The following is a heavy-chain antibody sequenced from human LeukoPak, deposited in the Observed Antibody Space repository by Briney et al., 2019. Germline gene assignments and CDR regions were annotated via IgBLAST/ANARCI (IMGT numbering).Heavy chain of an antibody. CDR3: ARLRDLYQRTDDALDI. CDR1: GFTFSSNW. J-gene: IGHJ3*02. V-gene: IGHV3-74*01. D-gene: IGHD2-2*01. Sequence: GGSLRLSCAASGFTFSSNWMHWVRQAPGKGLVWVSRINSDGRSTSYADSVKGRFTISRDNAKNSLYLQMNSLRVEDTALYYCARLRDLYQRTDDALDIWGQGTMVTVSS. CDR2: INSDGRST.